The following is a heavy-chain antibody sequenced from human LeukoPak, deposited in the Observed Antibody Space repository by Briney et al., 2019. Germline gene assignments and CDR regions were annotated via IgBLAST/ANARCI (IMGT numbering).Heavy chain of an antibody. CDR1: GGSFSGYY. V-gene: IGHV4-34*01. CDR3: ARGTGTTVLSYYYGMDV. D-gene: IGHD1-1*01. J-gene: IGHJ6*04. CDR2: INHSGST. Sequence: SETLSLTCAVDGGSFSGYYWSWIRQPPGEGLEWIGEINHSGSTNYNPSLKSRVTISVDTSKNKFSLKLSSVTAADTAVYYCARGTGTTVLSYYYGMDVWGKGTTVTVSS.